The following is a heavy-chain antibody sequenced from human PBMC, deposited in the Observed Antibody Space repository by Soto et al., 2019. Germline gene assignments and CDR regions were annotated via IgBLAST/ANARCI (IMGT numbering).Heavy chain of an antibody. D-gene: IGHD3-10*01. CDR1: GFTFSSYG. Sequence: QVQLVESGGGVVQPGRSLRLSCAASGFTFSSYGMHWVRQAPGKGLEWVAVIWYEGSNKYYADSVKGRFTISRDNSKNTRYLQMNSLRAEDTAVYYCARGVVADYGSGSLDYYYGMDVWGQGTTVTVSS. J-gene: IGHJ6*02. CDR2: IWYEGSNK. CDR3: ARGVVADYGSGSLDYYYGMDV. V-gene: IGHV3-33*01.